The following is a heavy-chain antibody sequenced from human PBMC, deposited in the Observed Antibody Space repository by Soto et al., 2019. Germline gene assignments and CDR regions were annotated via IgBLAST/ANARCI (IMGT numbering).Heavy chain of an antibody. CDR3: ARYSLMITFGVPPRLNYFDS. CDR2: IWDDGSNE. Sequence: PGGSLRLSCAAPGFTFKSYGMHWVRQAPGKGLEWVAVIWDDGSNEDDADSGKGRFTISRDNFKNTLYLQMNSLTAGDTAVYYCARYSLMITFGVPPRLNYFDSWGQGTLVTVSS. V-gene: IGHV3-33*01. J-gene: IGHJ4*02. D-gene: IGHD3-16*01. CDR1: GFTFKSYG.